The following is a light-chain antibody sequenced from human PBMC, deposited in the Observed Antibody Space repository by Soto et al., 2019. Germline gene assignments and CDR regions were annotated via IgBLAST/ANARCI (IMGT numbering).Light chain of an antibody. CDR2: DVS. V-gene: IGKV1-5*01. Sequence: DIQMTQSPATLSASLGERVTITCRASQSISRRLAWYQQKPGKAPKLLIYDVSSMESGVPSRFIGSGSGTDFTLTISNLQPEDFAADYCQQGTALMYTFGQGTKVDIK. J-gene: IGKJ1*01. CDR3: QQGTALMYT. CDR1: QSISRR.